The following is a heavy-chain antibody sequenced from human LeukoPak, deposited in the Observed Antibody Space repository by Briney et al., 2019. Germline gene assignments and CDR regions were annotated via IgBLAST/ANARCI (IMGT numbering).Heavy chain of an antibody. J-gene: IGHJ6*02. D-gene: IGHD3-3*01. CDR1: GGSISSSSYY. CDR3: ARDRITIFGVVNLNYYYYYGMDV. CDR2: IYYSGST. Sequence: SETLSLTCTVSGGSISSSSYYWGWIRQPPGKGLAWIGSIYYSGSTYYNPSLKSRVTMSVDTSKNQFFLKLSSVTAADTAVYYCARDRITIFGVVNLNYYYYYGMDVWGQGTTVTVSS. V-gene: IGHV4-39*07.